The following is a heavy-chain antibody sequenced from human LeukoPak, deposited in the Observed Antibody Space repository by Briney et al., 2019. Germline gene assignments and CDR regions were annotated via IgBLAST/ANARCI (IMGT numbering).Heavy chain of an antibody. CDR2: IYYSGST. D-gene: IGHD3-10*01. CDR3: ARGSGSYGAFDI. CDR1: GGSISSYY. J-gene: IGHJ3*02. Sequence: SETLSLTCTVSGGSISSYYWSWIRQPPGKGLEWIGYIYYSGSTNYNPSLRSRVAISVDTSKNQFSLKLSSVTAADTAVYYCARGSGSYGAFDIWGQGTMVTVSS. V-gene: IGHV4-59*01.